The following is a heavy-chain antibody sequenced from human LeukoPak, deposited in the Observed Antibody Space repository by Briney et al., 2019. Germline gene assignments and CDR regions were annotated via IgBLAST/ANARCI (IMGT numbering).Heavy chain of an antibody. V-gene: IGHV5-51*01. Sequence: GESLKISCKASGYSFTTYWIGWVRQMPGKGLEWMGIIYPGDSDTRYSPSFQGQVTISADKSISTAYLQWSSLKASDTAMYHCARRGGNWNYWFDPWGQGTLVTVSS. D-gene: IGHD1-7*01. CDR1: GYSFTTYW. CDR2: IYPGDSDT. CDR3: ARRGGNWNYWFDP. J-gene: IGHJ5*02.